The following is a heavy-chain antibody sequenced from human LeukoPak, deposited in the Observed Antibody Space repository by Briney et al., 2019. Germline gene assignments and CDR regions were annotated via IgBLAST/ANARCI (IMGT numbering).Heavy chain of an antibody. CDR1: GYTFTGYF. CDR2: INPNSGGT. CDR3: ARDHVYSGYPVATGY. D-gene: IGHD5-12*01. V-gene: IGHV1-2*02. J-gene: IGHJ4*02. Sequence: ASVKVSCKASGYTFTGYFMHWVRQAPGQGPEWMGWINPNSGGTNYAQKFQGRVTITRDTSASTAYMELSSLRSEDTAVYYCARDHVYSGYPVATGYWGQGTLVTVSS.